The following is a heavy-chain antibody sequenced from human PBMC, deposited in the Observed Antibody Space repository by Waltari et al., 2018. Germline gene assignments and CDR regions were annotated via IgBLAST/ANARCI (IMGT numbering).Heavy chain of an antibody. D-gene: IGHD1-26*01. CDR3: ARAEQGGSAVGPDFQH. J-gene: IGHJ1*01. Sequence: QVHLQQWGAGLLKPTETLSLPCAGDGGPFSGYYLAGLRQPPGKGPEWIGGSNRGGNINLNPSLKSRVIMSVDTSKNQVFLKLTSVTAADTAVYYCARAEQGGSAVGPDFQHWGQGTLVTVSS. CDR2: SNRGGNI. V-gene: IGHV4-34*01. CDR1: GGPFSGYY.